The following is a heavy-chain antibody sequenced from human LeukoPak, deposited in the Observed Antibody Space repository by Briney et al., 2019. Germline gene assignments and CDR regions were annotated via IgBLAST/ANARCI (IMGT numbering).Heavy chain of an antibody. CDR2: ISADYGKT. Sequence: GASVKVSCKASGYTFIYYGVSWVRQAPGQRPEWMGWISADYGKTNYAPKLQDRITLTTDTSTSTAYMELRSLRSDDTAVYYCARVACSGDGCYSHEYWGQGTQVTVSS. V-gene: IGHV1-18*01. J-gene: IGHJ4*02. CDR3: ARVACSGDGCYSHEY. D-gene: IGHD2-15*01. CDR1: GYTFIYYG.